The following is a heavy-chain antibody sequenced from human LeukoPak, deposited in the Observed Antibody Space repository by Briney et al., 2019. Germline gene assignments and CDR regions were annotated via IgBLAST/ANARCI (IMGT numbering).Heavy chain of an antibody. D-gene: IGHD2-15*01. CDR1: KYTLTELS. J-gene: IGHJ4*02. V-gene: IGHV1-24*01. Sequence: ASVKVSCKVSKYTLTELSMHWVRQAPGKGLEWMGGFDPEHGKTVYAQTFQGRVTMTEDTSTGTAYMELRSLRSEDTAVYYCARDLSEAGYYYFDYWGQGTLVTVSS. CDR2: FDPEHGKT. CDR3: ARDLSEAGYYYFDY.